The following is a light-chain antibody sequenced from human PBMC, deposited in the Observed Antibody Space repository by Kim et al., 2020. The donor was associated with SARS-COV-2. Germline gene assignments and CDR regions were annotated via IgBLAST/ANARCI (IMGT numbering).Light chain of an antibody. J-gene: IGKJ1*01. CDR2: DAS. Sequence: EIVLTQSPATLSLSPGERATLSCRASQSVSSYLAWYQQKPGQAPRLLIYDASNRATGIPARFSGSGSGTDFTLTISSLEPEDFAVYYCQQRRTGLTWTFGQGTKVDIK. CDR3: QQRRTGLTWT. CDR1: QSVSSY. V-gene: IGKV3-11*01.